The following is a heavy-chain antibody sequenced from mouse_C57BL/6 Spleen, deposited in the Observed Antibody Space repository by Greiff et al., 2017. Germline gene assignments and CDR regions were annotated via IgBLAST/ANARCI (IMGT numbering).Heavy chain of an antibody. D-gene: IGHD2-4*01. Sequence: QVQLQQPGAELVKPGASVKMSCKASGYTFTSYWITWVKQRPGQGLEWIGDIYPGSGSTNYNEKFKSKATLTVDTSASTAYMQLSSLTSEDSAVYYCARSGDYDYAWFAYWGQGTLVTVSA. CDR3: ARSGDYDYAWFAY. CDR2: IYPGSGST. J-gene: IGHJ3*01. CDR1: GYTFTSYW. V-gene: IGHV1-55*01.